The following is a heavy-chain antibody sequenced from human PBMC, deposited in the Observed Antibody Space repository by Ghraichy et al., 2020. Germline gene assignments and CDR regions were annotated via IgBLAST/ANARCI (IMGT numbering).Heavy chain of an antibody. CDR2: ISSSGSTI. CDR1: GFTFSSYT. CDR3: AKEAVTGTYNSFDS. V-gene: IGHV3-48*02. Sequence: LSLTCVASGFTFSSYTMNWVRQAPGKGLEWVSYISSSGSTIYYADSVKGRFTISRDNAKNSLYLQMNSLRDEDTAVYFCAKEAVTGTYNSFDSWGQGTLVTVSS. D-gene: IGHD6-19*01. J-gene: IGHJ5*01.